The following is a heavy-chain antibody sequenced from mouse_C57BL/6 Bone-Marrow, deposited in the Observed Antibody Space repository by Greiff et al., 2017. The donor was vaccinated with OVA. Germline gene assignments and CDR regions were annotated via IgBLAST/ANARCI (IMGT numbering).Heavy chain of an antibody. V-gene: IGHV1-59*01. Sequence: QVQLQQPGAELVRPGTSVKLSCKASGYTFTSYWMHWVKQRPGQGLEWIGVIDPSDSYTNYNQKFKGKATLTVDTSSSTAYMQLSSLTSEDSAVYYCARPYYYGSSWGFAYWGQGTLVTVSA. D-gene: IGHD1-1*01. J-gene: IGHJ3*01. CDR3: ARPYYYGSSWGFAY. CDR2: IDPSDSYT. CDR1: GYTFTSYW.